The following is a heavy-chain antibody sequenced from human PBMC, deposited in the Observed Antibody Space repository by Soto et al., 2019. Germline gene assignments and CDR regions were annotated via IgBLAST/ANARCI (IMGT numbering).Heavy chain of an antibody. CDR2: ISSSRSYI. V-gene: IGHV3-21*04. J-gene: IGHJ4*02. CDR1: GFTFSSYN. Sequence: GGSLRLSCAASGFTFSSYNMNWVRQAPGKGLEWVSSISSSRSYIYYADSVKGRFTVSRDNAKNTLYLQMNSLRAEDTAVYYCAKGGYNYGFLFDCWGQGTLVTVSS. D-gene: IGHD5-18*01. CDR3: AKGGYNYGFLFDC.